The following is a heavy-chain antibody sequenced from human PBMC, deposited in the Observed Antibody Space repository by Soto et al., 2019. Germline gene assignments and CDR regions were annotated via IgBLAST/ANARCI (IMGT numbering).Heavy chain of an antibody. J-gene: IGHJ6*02. D-gene: IGHD3-9*01. Sequence: GGSLRLSCTASGFTFGDYAMSWVRQAPGKGLEWVGFIRSKAYGGTTEYAASVKGRFTISRDDSKSIAYLQMNSLKTEDTAVYYCTRYDILTRYYYYYYGMDVWGQGTTVTVSS. CDR2: IRSKAYGGTT. V-gene: IGHV3-49*04. CDR1: GFTFGDYA. CDR3: TRYDILTRYYYYYYGMDV.